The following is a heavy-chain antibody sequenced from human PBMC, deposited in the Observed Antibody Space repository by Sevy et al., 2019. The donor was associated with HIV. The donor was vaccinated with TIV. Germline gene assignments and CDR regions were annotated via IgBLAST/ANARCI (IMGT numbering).Heavy chain of an antibody. D-gene: IGHD2-2*01. CDR3: ARDDCSSLSCHGSLLY. V-gene: IGHV1-18*01. CDR2: ISTLNVNT. CDR1: GYSFTSYG. Sequence: ASVKVSCKASGYSFTSYGISWVRQAPGQGLEWMGLISTLNVNTNNAQKFQGRVTMTTDTSTSTAYMELRSLRSDDTAVYYCARDDCSSLSCHGSLLYWGQGTLVTVSS. J-gene: IGHJ4*02.